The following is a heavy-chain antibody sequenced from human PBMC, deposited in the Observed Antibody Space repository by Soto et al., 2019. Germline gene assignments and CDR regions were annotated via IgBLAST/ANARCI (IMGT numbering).Heavy chain of an antibody. D-gene: IGHD1-7*01. V-gene: IGHV3-23*01. J-gene: IGHJ4*02. CDR3: ARTTAVPNDLRSRYFFDY. CDR2: ISGSGGST. Sequence: GGSLRLSCAASGFTFSSYAMSRVRQAPGKGLEWVSAISGSGGSTYYEDSVKGRLTISRDNSKNTLYLQMKSLRAEDTAVYYCARTTAVPNDLRSRYFFDYWGQGTLVTVSS. CDR1: GFTFSSYA.